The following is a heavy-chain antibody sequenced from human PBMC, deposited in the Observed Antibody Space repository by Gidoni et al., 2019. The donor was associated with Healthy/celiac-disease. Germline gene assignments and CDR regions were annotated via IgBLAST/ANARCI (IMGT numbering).Heavy chain of an antibody. Sequence: EVQLLESGGGLVQPGGSLRLSCAASGFPFSSYAMSWVRQAPGKGLEWVSAISGSGGSTYYADSVKGRFTISRDNSKNTLYLQMNSLRAEDTAVYYCAKLPTVTTVTFDYWGQGTLVTVSS. CDR1: GFPFSSYA. CDR2: ISGSGGST. J-gene: IGHJ4*02. V-gene: IGHV3-23*01. CDR3: AKLPTVTTVTFDY. D-gene: IGHD4-17*01.